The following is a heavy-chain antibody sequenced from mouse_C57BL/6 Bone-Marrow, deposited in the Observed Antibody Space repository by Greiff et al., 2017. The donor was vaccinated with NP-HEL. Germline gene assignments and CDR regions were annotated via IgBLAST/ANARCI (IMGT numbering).Heavy chain of an antibody. V-gene: IGHV5-6*02. D-gene: IGHD3-2*01. CDR1: GFTFSSYG. CDR2: ISSGGSYT. CDR3: ASRDSSMDY. Sequence: EVKLVESGGDLVKPGGSLKLSCAASGFTFSSYGMSWVRQTPDKRLEWVATISSGGSYTYYPDSVKGRFTISRDNAKNTLYLQMSSLKSGDTAMYYCASRDSSMDYWGQGTSVTVSS. J-gene: IGHJ4*01.